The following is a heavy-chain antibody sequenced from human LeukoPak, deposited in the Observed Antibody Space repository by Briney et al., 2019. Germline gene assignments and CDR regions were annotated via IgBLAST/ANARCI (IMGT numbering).Heavy chain of an antibody. CDR2: IYYSGST. CDR1: GDSISGYY. V-gene: IGHV4-59*08. J-gene: IGHJ3*02. Sequence: PSETLSLTCTVPGDSISGYYWSWIRQPPGKGLEWSGYIYYSGSTNYSPSLKSRLTISIDTSENQFSLKLSSVTAADTAVYYCAREYSRSSGRRAFDIWGQGTMVTVSS. CDR3: AREYSRSSGRRAFDI. D-gene: IGHD6-6*01.